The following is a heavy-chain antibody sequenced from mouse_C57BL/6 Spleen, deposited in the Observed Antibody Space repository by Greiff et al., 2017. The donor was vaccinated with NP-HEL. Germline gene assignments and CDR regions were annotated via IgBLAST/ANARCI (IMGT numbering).Heavy chain of an antibody. CDR2: IHPNSGST. J-gene: IGHJ4*01. D-gene: IGHD1-1*01. CDR1: GYTFTSYW. Sequence: QVQLQQSGAELVKPGASVKLSCKASGYTFTSYWMHWVKQRPGQGLEWIGMIHPNSGSTNYNEKFKSKATLTVDKSSSTAYMQLSSLTSEDSAVYYCARRGTKDAMDYWGQGTSVTVSS. V-gene: IGHV1-64*01. CDR3: ARRGTKDAMDY.